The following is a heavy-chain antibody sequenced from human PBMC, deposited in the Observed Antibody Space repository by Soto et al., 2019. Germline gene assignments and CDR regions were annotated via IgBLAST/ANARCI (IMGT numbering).Heavy chain of an antibody. CDR1: GYTFTGYY. CDR2: INPNSGGT. D-gene: IGHD2-15*01. Sequence: ASVKVSCKASGYTFTGYYMHWVRQAPGQGLEWMGWINPNSGGTNYAQKFQGWVTMTRGTSISTAYMELSRLRSDDTAVYYCARDKGWGYCSGGSCPERYAFDIWGQGTMVTVSS. CDR3: ARDKGWGYCSGGSCPERYAFDI. J-gene: IGHJ3*02. V-gene: IGHV1-2*04.